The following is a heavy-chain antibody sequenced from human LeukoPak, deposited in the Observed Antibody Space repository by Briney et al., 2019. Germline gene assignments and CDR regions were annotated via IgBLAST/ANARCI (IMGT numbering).Heavy chain of an antibody. V-gene: IGHV1-46*01. J-gene: IGHJ5*01. Sequence: GASVKVSCKASGYIFTDYYIHWVRQAPGQGLEWMGIINPSGGGTNYAQKFQGRVTMTRDTSTNTVYMELSSLRFEDTAIYYCARRDCSGSACGWFDSWGQETLVTVSS. CDR2: INPSGGGT. CDR3: ARRDCSGSACGWFDS. CDR1: GYIFTDYY. D-gene: IGHD2-15*01.